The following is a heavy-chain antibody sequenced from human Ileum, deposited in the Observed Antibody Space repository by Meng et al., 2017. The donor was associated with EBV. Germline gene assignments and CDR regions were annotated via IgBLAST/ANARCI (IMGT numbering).Heavy chain of an antibody. CDR2: ISHTGTT. CDR3: ARYGTCGANSFYCFDP. Sequence: QVQLQQWGAGLFKPPDTLSLTCGCYGGSFSNYYWTWIRQPPGKGLEWIGEISHTGTTKYNPSLKNRVTISLDTSNNQFSLNLNSVTAADTALYYCARYGTCGANSFYCFDPWGQGTLVTVSS. D-gene: IGHD4-23*01. V-gene: IGHV4-34*01. CDR1: GGSFSNYY. J-gene: IGHJ5*02.